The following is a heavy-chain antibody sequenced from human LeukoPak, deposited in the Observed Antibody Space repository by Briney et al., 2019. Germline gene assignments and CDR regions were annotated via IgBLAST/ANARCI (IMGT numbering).Heavy chain of an antibody. J-gene: IGHJ5*02. CDR3: ARSDTYYDFWSSYYRPNWFDP. CDR2: IYYSGST. CDR1: GGSISSHY. Sequence: SETLSLTCTVSGGSISSHYWSWIRQPPGKGLEWIGYIYYSGSTNYNPSLKSRVTISVDTSKNQFSLKLSSVTAADTAVYYCARSDTYYDFWSSYYRPNWFDPWGQGTLVTVSS. D-gene: IGHD3-3*01. V-gene: IGHV4-59*11.